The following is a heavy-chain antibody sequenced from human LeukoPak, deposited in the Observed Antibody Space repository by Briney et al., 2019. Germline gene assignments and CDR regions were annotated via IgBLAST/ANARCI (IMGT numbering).Heavy chain of an antibody. CDR2: IAYIGT. V-gene: IGHV3-23*01. Sequence: GGSLRLSCAASGLTLSDYAMTWVRQTPGQDLEWVSTIAYIGTYYADSVRGRFTISRDDSKDTLYLQMNNLRAEDSAVYYCVKGLHLFDVWGQGTTVTVSS. D-gene: IGHD2-15*01. J-gene: IGHJ6*02. CDR1: GLTLSDYA. CDR3: VKGLHLFDV.